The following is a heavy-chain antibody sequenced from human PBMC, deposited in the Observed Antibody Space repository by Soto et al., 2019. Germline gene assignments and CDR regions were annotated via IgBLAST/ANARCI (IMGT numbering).Heavy chain of an antibody. CDR3: VKQLLSLIVVADAFDI. V-gene: IGHV3-23*01. CDR2: ISGSGYNT. D-gene: IGHD3-22*01. J-gene: IGHJ3*02. CDR1: GFTFSTYG. Sequence: EVQLLESGGTVVQPGGSLRLSCAASGFTFSTYGMSWVRQAPGKGLEWVSSISGSGYNTFYADSVKGRFTISRDNSNNTVHLLMNNLRADDTALYYCVKQLLSLIVVADAFDIWGQGTMVTVSS.